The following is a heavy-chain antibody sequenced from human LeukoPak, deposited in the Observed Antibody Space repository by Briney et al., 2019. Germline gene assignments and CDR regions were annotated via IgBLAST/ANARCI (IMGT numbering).Heavy chain of an antibody. V-gene: IGHV3-30-3*01. CDR2: ISYDGSNK. CDR1: GFTFSSYA. D-gene: IGHD6-13*01. J-gene: IGHJ5*02. CDR3: ARRSADRAGLNWFDP. Sequence: GGSLRLSCAASGFTFSSYAMHWVRQAPGKGLEWVAVISYDGSNKYYADSVKGRFTISRDNSKNTLYLQMNSLRAEDTAVYYCARRSADRAGLNWFDPWGQGTLVTVSS.